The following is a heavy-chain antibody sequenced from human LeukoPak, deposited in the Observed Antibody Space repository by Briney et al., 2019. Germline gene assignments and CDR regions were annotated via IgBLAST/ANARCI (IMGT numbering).Heavy chain of an antibody. CDR1: GVTLSSYA. Sequence: PGGSLRLSCAASGVTLSSYAMHWVRQPPGKGLEWVSGISWNSGSIDYADSVKGRFTISRDNAKNSLYLQMNSLRVEDTAFYYCAKDNRRHYTSGPNPDSLHWGQGALVTVSS. J-gene: IGHJ4*02. D-gene: IGHD6-19*01. CDR3: AKDNRRHYTSGPNPDSLH. V-gene: IGHV3-9*01. CDR2: ISWNSGSI.